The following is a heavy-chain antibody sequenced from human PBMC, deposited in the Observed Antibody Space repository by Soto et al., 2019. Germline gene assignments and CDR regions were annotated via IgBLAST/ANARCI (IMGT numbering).Heavy chain of an antibody. V-gene: IGHV3-21*06. CDR2: IDARSNYI. D-gene: IGHD1-26*01. CDR3: VRENEMAGATSAFES. CDR1: GFRCNSYS. J-gene: IGHJ4*02. Sequence: FRGLSCDASGFRCNSYSMNWVRQAPQKGLEWVALIDARSNYIYYADSVKGRFTISRDNARNSLYLQMDSLRVEATAVYYCVRENEMAGATSAFESWGQGTPVTVSS.